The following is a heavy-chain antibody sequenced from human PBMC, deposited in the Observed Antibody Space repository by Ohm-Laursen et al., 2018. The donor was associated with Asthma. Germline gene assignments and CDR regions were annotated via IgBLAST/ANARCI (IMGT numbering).Heavy chain of an antibody. CDR2: IYIANT. CDR1: GYTFTSYY. J-gene: IGHJ4*02. D-gene: IGHD2-21*01. V-gene: IGHV1-18*04. CDR3: VRDVVDRFDH. Sequence: SVKVSCKASGYTFTSYYMHWVRQAPGQRPEWMGWIYIANTNYAPKFRDRVTLTTDTSTNTLYMDLRSLRSDDTAVYYCVRDVVDRFDHWGQGSLVIVSS.